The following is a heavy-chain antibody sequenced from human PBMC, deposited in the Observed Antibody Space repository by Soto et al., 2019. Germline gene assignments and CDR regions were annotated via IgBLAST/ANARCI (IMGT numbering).Heavy chain of an antibody. CDR2: INAGNVNT. Sequence: QVQLVQSGAEVKKPGASVKVSCKASGYTFTSYAMHWVRQAPGQRLEWMGWINAGNVNTKYSQKFQGRVTITRDTSASTAYMELSSLRSEDTAVYYCASSRITMVPYGMDVWGQGTTVTVSS. D-gene: IGHD3-10*01. CDR3: ASSRITMVPYGMDV. CDR1: GYTFTSYA. J-gene: IGHJ6*02. V-gene: IGHV1-3*01.